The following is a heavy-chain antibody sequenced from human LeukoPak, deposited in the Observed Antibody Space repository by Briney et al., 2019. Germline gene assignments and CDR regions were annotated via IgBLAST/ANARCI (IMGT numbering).Heavy chain of an antibody. V-gene: IGHV3-13*01. CDR3: ARGYYDSSGHYYDY. CDR2: IGTAGDT. Sequence: GGSLRLSCAASGFTFSSYDMHWVRQATGKGLEWVSAIGTAGDTYYPGSVKGRFTISRENAKNSLYLQMNSLRAGDTAVYYCARGYYDSSGHYYDYWGQGTLVTVSS. D-gene: IGHD3-22*01. CDR1: GFTFSSYD. J-gene: IGHJ4*02.